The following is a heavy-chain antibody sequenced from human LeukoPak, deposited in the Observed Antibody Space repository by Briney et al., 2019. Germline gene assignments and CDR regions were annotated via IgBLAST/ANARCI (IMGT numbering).Heavy chain of an antibody. CDR2: MNPNSGNT. V-gene: IGHV1-8*01. CDR1: GYTFTSYD. D-gene: IGHD6-19*01. J-gene: IGHJ4*02. CDR3: ARRTMWDTNGWFSPDY. Sequence: ASVKVSCKASGYTFTSYDINWVRQATGQGLEWMGWMNPNSGNTGYAQKFQGRVTMTRNTSISTAYMELSSLRSEDTAVYYCARRTMWDTNGWFSPDYWGQGTLVTVSS.